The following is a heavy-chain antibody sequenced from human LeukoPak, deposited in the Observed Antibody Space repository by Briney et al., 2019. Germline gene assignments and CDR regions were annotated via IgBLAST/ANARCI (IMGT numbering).Heavy chain of an antibody. CDR3: ARNREALAVAGAGEFDY. J-gene: IGHJ4*02. CDR1: GFTFSTYS. V-gene: IGHV3-21*06. CDR2: INYDSRDI. Sequence: GGSLRLSCAAFGFTFSTYSMNWVRPAPGKGLEWVSSINYDSRDIYYTDSVTGRFTISRDNARNSLYLHMNSLRAEDTAVYYCARNREALAVAGAGEFDYWGQGTLVTVSS. D-gene: IGHD6-19*01.